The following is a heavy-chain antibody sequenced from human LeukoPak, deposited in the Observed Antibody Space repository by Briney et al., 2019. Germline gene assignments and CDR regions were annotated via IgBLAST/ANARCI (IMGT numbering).Heavy chain of an antibody. Sequence: PSETLSLTCAVSGGSISTHFWSWVRQSSGKGLEWVGYIDYNGRTNYSPSLKSRVATSAAATKTQVSLKLCSVTAADTAVYYCARRGYSGLAMDVWGQGTTVTVSS. D-gene: IGHD5-12*01. CDR2: IDYNGRT. CDR1: GGSISTHF. CDR3: ARRGYSGLAMDV. J-gene: IGHJ6*02. V-gene: IGHV4-59*08.